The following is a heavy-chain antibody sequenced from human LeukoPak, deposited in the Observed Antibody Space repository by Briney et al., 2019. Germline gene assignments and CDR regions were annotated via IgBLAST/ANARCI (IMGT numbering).Heavy chain of an antibody. CDR1: GGSISSTAW. D-gene: IGHD3-22*01. Sequence: SETLSLTCAVSGGSISSTAWWSWVRQPPGKGLEWIGEIYHSGSTNYNPSLESRVTISIDKSKNLFSLKLTSVTAADTAVYYCARAPGEYYYDSSGYYLNWFDPWGQGTLVTVSS. J-gene: IGHJ5*02. CDR3: ARAPGEYYYDSSGYYLNWFDP. CDR2: IYHSGST. V-gene: IGHV4-4*02.